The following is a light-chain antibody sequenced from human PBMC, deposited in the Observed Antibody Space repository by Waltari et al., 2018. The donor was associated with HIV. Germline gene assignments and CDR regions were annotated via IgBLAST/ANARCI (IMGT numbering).Light chain of an antibody. CDR3: QQYYSTPDT. CDR1: QSVSSN. Sequence: EIVMTQSPATLSVSPGERATLSCRASQSVSSNLAWYQQEPGQPPKLLIYWASTRESGVPDRFSGSGSGTDFTLTISSLQAEDVAVYYCQQYYSTPDTFGQGTKLEIK. CDR2: WAS. V-gene: IGKV4-1*01. J-gene: IGKJ2*01.